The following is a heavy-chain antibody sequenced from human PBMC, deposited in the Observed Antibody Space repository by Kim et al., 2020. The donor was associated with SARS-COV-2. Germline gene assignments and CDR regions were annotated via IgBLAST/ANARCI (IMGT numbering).Heavy chain of an antibody. CDR3: ARYYDSSGYLLRSNDYYYYYGMDV. J-gene: IGHJ6*02. CDR2: IIPIFGTA. Sequence: SVKVSCKASGGTFSSYAISWVRQAPGQGLEWMGGIIPIFGTANYAQKFQGRVTITADESTSTAYMELSSLRSEDTAVYYCARYYDSSGYLLRSNDYYYYYGMDVWGQGTTVTVSS. D-gene: IGHD3-22*01. V-gene: IGHV1-69*13. CDR1: GGTFSSYA.